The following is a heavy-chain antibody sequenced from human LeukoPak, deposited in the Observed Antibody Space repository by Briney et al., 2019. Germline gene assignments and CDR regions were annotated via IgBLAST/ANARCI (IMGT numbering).Heavy chain of an antibody. CDR1: GFTFSSYG. CDR2: ISYDGSNK. D-gene: IGHD2-15*01. V-gene: IGHV3-30*18. J-gene: IGHJ6*02. Sequence: GSLRLSCAASGFTFSSYGMHWVRQAPGKGLEWVAVISYDGSNKYYADSVKGRFTISRDNSKNSLYLQMNSLRTEDTALYYCAKDLDVAATGYGMDVWGQGTTVTVSS. CDR3: AKDLDVAATGYGMDV.